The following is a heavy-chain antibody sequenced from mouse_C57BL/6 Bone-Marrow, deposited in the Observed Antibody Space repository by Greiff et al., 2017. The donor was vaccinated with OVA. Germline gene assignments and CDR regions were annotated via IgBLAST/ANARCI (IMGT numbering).Heavy chain of an antibody. Sequence: QVQLQQSGAELVRPGSSVKLSCKASGYTFTSYWMHWVKQRPIQGLEWIGNIDPSDSETHYNQKFKDKATLTVDKSSSTAYMQLSSLTSEDSAVYNCERDYGSLWYFDVWGTGTTVTVSS. CDR3: ERDYGSLWYFDV. CDR1: GYTFTSYW. J-gene: IGHJ1*03. D-gene: IGHD1-1*01. CDR2: IDPSDSET. V-gene: IGHV1-52*01.